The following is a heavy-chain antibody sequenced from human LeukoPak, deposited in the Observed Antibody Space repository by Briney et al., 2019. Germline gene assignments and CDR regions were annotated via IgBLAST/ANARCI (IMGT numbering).Heavy chain of an antibody. J-gene: IGHJ5*02. CDR1: GYTFTGYY. CDR3: ARDLFLYYYDSSGYYIDP. D-gene: IGHD3-22*01. CDR2: INPNSGGT. Sequence: ASVKVSCKASGYTFTGYYMHWVRQAPGQGLEWMGWINPNSGGTNYAQKFKGRVTMTRDTSISTAYMELSRLRSDDTAVYYCARDLFLYYYDSSGYYIDPWGQGTLVTVSS. V-gene: IGHV1-2*02.